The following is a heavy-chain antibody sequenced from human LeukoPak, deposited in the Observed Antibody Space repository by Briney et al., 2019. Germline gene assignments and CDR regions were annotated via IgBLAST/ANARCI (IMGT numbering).Heavy chain of an antibody. J-gene: IGHJ6*03. CDR1: GFTFSSYE. D-gene: IGHD4-17*01. V-gene: IGHV3-48*03. Sequence: GGSLRLSCAASGFTFSSYEMNWARQAPGKGLEWVSYISSSGSTIYYADSVKGRFTISRDNAKNSLYLQMNSLRAEDTAVYYCARFYGDYTPYYYYYMDVWGKGTTVTISS. CDR2: ISSSGSTI. CDR3: ARFYGDYTPYYYYYMDV.